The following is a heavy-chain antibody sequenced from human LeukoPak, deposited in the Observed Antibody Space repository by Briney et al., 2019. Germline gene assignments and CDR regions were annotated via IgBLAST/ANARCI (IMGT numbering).Heavy chain of an antibody. J-gene: IGHJ4*02. Sequence: GGSLRLSCAACGYSLDDYAMHWVRQAPGKGREWVSGISWNSGSIGYADSVKGRFTISRDNAKNALYLKMHSLRAEDAAVYYCAKAPTLYYYGSWHFDYWGQGTLVTVSS. V-gene: IGHV3-9*01. CDR3: AKAPTLYYYGSWHFDY. CDR2: ISWNSGSI. D-gene: IGHD3-10*01. CDR1: GYSLDDYA.